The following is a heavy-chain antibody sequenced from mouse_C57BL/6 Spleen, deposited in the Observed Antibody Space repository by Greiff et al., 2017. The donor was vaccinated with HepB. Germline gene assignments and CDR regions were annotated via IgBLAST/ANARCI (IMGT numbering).Heavy chain of an antibody. CDR2: ISSGSSTI. V-gene: IGHV5-17*01. D-gene: IGHD1-1*01. CDR1: GFTFSDYG. CDR3: ARRHGFTTVVATGYFDV. J-gene: IGHJ1*03. Sequence: EVQGVESGGGLVKPGGSLKLSCAASGFTFSDYGMHWVRQAPEKGLEWVAYISSGSSTIYYADTVKGRFTISRDNAKNTLFLQMTSLRSEDTAMYYCARRHGFTTVVATGYFDVWGTGTTVTVSS.